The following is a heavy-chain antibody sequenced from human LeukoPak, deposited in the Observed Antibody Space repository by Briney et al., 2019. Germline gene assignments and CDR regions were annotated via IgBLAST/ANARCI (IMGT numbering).Heavy chain of an antibody. CDR3: VKPLGSSGYGYFFDY. CDR2: IVSNAGST. Sequence: GGSLRLSCAASGFTFSSYAMHWVRQAPGKGLEYVSAIVSNAGSTYYADSVKGRFTISRDNSKNTLYLQMTSLRPEDTAVYYCVKPLGSSGYGYFFDYWGQGTLVTVSS. V-gene: IGHV3-64D*08. D-gene: IGHD5-12*01. J-gene: IGHJ4*02. CDR1: GFTFSSYA.